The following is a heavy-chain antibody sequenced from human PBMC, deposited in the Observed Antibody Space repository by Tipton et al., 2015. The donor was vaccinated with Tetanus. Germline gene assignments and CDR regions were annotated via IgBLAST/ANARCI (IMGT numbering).Heavy chain of an antibody. CDR1: GFTFDTYA. D-gene: IGHD6-13*01. CDR3: AKDNGGYSSSWRYGMDV. J-gene: IGHJ6*02. Sequence: SLRLSCAASGFTFDTYAMHWVRQPPGKGLEWVSGISWNSGNIGYADSVKGRFTISRDNAKNSLYLQMNSLRAEDTALYYCAKDNGGYSSSWRYGMDVWGQGTTVAVS. CDR2: ISWNSGNI. V-gene: IGHV3-9*01.